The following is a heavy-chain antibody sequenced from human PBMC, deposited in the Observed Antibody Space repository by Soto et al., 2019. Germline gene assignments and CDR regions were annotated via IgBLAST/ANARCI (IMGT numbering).Heavy chain of an antibody. CDR3: AKNQGVELVPLATVDWFDP. CDR2: ISSSGSAI. J-gene: IGHJ5*02. CDR1: GFTFSDYY. V-gene: IGHV3-11*01. Sequence: KSGGSLRLSCAASGFTFSDYYMSWIRQAPGKGLEWVSYISSSGSAIYYADSVKGRFTISRDNSKSTVYLELNNLSAEDTAVYHCAKNQGVELVPLATVDWFDPWGQGSVVTVYS. D-gene: IGHD1-26*01.